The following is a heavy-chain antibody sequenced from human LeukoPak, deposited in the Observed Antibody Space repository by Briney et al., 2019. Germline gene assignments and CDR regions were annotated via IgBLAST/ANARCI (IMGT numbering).Heavy chain of an antibody. CDR2: ISSSGST. CDR1: GDSISSGDYY. V-gene: IGHV4-61*02. CDR3: AGGPYSYDSSGAFDI. Sequence: PSETLSLTCTASGDSISSGDYYWSWIRQPAGKGLEWIWRISSSGSTNYNPSLKSRVTISLDTSNNQFSLKLSSVTAADTAVYFCAGGPYSYDSSGAFDIWGQGTMVTVSS. J-gene: IGHJ3*02. D-gene: IGHD3-22*01.